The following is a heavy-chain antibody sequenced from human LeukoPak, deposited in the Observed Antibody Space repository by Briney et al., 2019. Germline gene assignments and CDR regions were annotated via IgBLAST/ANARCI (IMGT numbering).Heavy chain of an antibody. CDR1: GFTFSSYS. CDR3: ARDCSSTSCPAFTLYYYYGMDV. CDR2: ISSSSSYI. V-gene: IGHV3-21*01. Sequence: TGGSLRLSCAASGFTFSSYSMNWVRQAPGKGLEWVSSISSSSSYIYYADSVKGRFTNSRDNAKNSLYLQMNSLRAEDTAVYYCARDCSSTSCPAFTLYYYYGMDVWGQGTTVTVSS. J-gene: IGHJ6*02. D-gene: IGHD2-2*01.